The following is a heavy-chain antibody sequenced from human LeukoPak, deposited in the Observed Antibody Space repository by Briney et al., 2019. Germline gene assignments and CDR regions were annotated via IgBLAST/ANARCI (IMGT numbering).Heavy chain of an antibody. Sequence: SETLSLTCTVSGGSISSYYWSWIRQPPGKGLEWIGFIYYSGNTNYNPSLESRVTISVDTSKNQFSLKLTSVTAADTAVYYCARLDNSGYYFIDYWGQGTLVTVSS. CDR3: ARLDNSGYYFIDY. V-gene: IGHV4-59*08. CDR2: IYYSGNT. CDR1: GGSISSYY. J-gene: IGHJ4*02. D-gene: IGHD3-22*01.